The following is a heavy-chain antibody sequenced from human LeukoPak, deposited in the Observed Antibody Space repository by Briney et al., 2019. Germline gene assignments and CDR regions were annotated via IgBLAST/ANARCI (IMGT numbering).Heavy chain of an antibody. D-gene: IGHD3-10*01. Sequence: GRSLRLSCAASGFTFSSYAMSWVRQAPGKGLEWVSAISGSGGSTCYADSVKGRFTISRDNSKNTLYLQMNSLRAEDTAVYYCAKGWGTMVRGVKASAFDIWGQGTMVTVSS. CDR1: GFTFSSYA. V-gene: IGHV3-23*01. J-gene: IGHJ3*02. CDR2: ISGSGGST. CDR3: AKGWGTMVRGVKASAFDI.